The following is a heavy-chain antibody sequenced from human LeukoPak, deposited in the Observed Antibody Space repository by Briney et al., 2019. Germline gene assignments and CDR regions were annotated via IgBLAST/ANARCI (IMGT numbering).Heavy chain of an antibody. CDR1: GYTFTGYY. D-gene: IGHD6-13*01. Sequence: GASVKVSCKASGYTFTGYYMHWARQAPGQGLEWMGWINPNSGGTNYAQKFQGRVTMTRDTSISTAYMELSRLRSDDTAVYYCARVRDTSRSYPSYYYYYGMDVWGQGTTVTVSS. V-gene: IGHV1-2*02. J-gene: IGHJ6*02. CDR3: ARVRDTSRSYPSYYYYYGMDV. CDR2: INPNSGGT.